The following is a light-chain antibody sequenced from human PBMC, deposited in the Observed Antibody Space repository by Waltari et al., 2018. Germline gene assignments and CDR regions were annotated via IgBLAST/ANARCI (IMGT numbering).Light chain of an antibody. CDR1: QNISSSY. Sequence: ENVVTPSPGTLSLSPGERAPLSCRVSQNISSSYLAWYQQKPGQAPRLVIHGASSRAAAIPDRFSGSGSGTDFTLTISRLEPEDFAVYFCQQYAYTPITFGQGTRLEIK. CDR2: GAS. CDR3: QQYAYTPIT. J-gene: IGKJ5*01. V-gene: IGKV3-20*01.